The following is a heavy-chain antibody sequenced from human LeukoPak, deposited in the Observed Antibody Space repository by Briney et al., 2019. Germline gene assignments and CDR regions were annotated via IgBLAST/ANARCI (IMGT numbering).Heavy chain of an antibody. Sequence: ASVKVSCKASGYTFTGYYMHWVRQAPGQGLEWMGWINPNSGGTNYAQKFQGRVTMTRDTSISTAYMELSRLRSDDTAVYYCARELASITIHLNWFDPWGQGTLVTVSS. D-gene: IGHD3-10*01. CDR1: GYTFTGYY. J-gene: IGHJ5*02. CDR2: INPNSGGT. V-gene: IGHV1-2*02. CDR3: ARELASITIHLNWFDP.